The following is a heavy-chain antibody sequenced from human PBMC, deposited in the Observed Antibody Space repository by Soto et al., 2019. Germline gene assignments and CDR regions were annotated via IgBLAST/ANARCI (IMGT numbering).Heavy chain of an antibody. CDR2: IYYSGST. CDR1: GGSVSRVNYY. J-gene: IGHJ4*02. Sequence: SETLSLTCTVSGGSVSRVNYYWSWIRQPPGKGLEWIGYIYYSGSTNYNPSLKSRVTISADKSISTAYLQWSSLKASDTAMYYCARQNYWGQGTLVTVSS. V-gene: IGHV4-61*03. CDR3: ARQNY.